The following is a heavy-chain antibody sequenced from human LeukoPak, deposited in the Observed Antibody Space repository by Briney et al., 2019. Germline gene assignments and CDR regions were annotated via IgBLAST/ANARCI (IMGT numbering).Heavy chain of an antibody. CDR3: AWSSSRWGFDH. Sequence: SETLSLTCTVSGYSISSGYYWGWIRQPPGKGLEWIGSIYHSGSTYYNPSLKSRVTISVDTSKNQFSLKLSSVTAADTAVYYCAWSSSRWGFDHWGQGTLVTVSS. D-gene: IGHD6-13*01. CDR2: IYHSGST. J-gene: IGHJ5*02. V-gene: IGHV4-38-2*02. CDR1: GYSISSGYY.